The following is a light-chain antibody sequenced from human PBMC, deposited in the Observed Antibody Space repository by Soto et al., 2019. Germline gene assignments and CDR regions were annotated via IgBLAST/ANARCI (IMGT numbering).Light chain of an antibody. CDR3: QSCDSSLSVI. V-gene: IGLV1-40*01. CDR1: SSNIGAGYD. Sequence: SVLTQPPSVSGAPGQSVTISCTGSSSNIGAGYDVHWYQQLPGTAPKLLIYGNSNRPSGVPDRFSGSKSGTSASLAITGLQAEDEADYYCQSCDSSLSVIFGTGTKVTVL. J-gene: IGLJ1*01. CDR2: GNS.